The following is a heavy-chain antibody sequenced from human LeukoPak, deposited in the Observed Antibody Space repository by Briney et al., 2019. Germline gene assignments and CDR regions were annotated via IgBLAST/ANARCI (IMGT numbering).Heavy chain of an antibody. Sequence: SQTLSLTCTVSGGSISSYYWSWIRQPPGKGLEWIGYIYYSGSTNYKPSLKSRVTISVDTSKNQFSLKLSSVTAADTAVYYCARGGYYGSGNDFRFDPWGQGTLVTVSS. CDR2: IYYSGST. J-gene: IGHJ5*02. D-gene: IGHD3-10*01. V-gene: IGHV4-59*01. CDR3: ARGGYYGSGNDFRFDP. CDR1: GGSISSYY.